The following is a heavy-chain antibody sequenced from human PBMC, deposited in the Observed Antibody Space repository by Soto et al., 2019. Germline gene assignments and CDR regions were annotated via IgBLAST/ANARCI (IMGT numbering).Heavy chain of an antibody. V-gene: IGHV3-23*01. Sequence: GGSLRLSCAASGFTFSSYAMSWVRQAPGKGLEWVSAISGSGGSTYYADSVKGRFTISRDNSKNTLYLQMNSLRAEDTAVYYSAEDLAIVVVAAGMGYYYYGMDFWGQGTTVTVSS. CDR1: GFTFSSYA. CDR2: ISGSGGST. D-gene: IGHD2-2*03. J-gene: IGHJ6*02. CDR3: AEDLAIVVVAAGMGYYYYGMDF.